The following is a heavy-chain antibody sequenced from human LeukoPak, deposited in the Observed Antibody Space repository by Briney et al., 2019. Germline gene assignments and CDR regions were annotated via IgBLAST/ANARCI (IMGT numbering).Heavy chain of an antibody. CDR1: GFTFTSAW. CDR2: IKSKTDGGTT. Sequence: PGGFLRLSCAASGFTFTSAWMTWVRQAPGKGLEWVGRIKSKTDGGTTDYAAPVKGRITISRDDSKNALYLQMNSLKTEDTAVYYCATGQQLVPDYWGQGTLVTVSS. V-gene: IGHV3-15*01. CDR3: ATGQQLVPDY. J-gene: IGHJ4*02. D-gene: IGHD6-6*01.